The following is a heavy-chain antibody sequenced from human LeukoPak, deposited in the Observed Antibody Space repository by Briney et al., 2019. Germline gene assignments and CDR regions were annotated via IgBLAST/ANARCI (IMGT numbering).Heavy chain of an antibody. CDR3: ARKLYYYDTSAAGWFDP. CDR1: GFTFSTSW. D-gene: IGHD3-22*01. V-gene: IGHV3-7*01. J-gene: IGHJ5*02. CDR2: IKQDGSET. Sequence: GGSLRLSCAASGFTFSTSWMTWVRQAPGKGLEWVANIKQDGSETYYVDSVKGRFTIPRDNAKNSLYLQMNSLRAEDTAVYYCARKLYYYDTSAAGWFDPWGQGTLVTVSS.